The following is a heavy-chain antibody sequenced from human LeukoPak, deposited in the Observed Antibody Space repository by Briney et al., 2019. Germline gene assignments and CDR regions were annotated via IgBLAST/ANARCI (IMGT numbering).Heavy chain of an antibody. CDR3: TTEVYYYDSSGYYHPYYYYGMDV. V-gene: IGHV3-15*01. CDR2: IKSKTDGGTT. Sequence: PGGSLRLSCAASGFTFSNAWMSWVRQAPGKGLEWVGRIKSKTDGGTTDYAAPVKGRFTISRDDSKNTLYLQMNSLKTEDTAVYYCTTEVYYYDSSGYYHPYYYYGMDVWGQGTTVTVSS. D-gene: IGHD3-22*01. J-gene: IGHJ6*02. CDR1: GFTFSNAW.